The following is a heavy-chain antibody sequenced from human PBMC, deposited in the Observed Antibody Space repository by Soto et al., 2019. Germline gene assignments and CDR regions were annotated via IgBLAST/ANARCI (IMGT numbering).Heavy chain of an antibody. CDR1: GGSISSSSYY. J-gene: IGHJ6*02. CDR3: ASQQLVHYYYGMDV. V-gene: IGHV4-39*01. Sequence: QLQLQESGPGLVKPSETLPLTCTVSGGSISSSSYYWGWIRQPPGKGLEWIGSIYYSGSTYYNPSLKSRFTISVDTSKNQFSLKLSSVTAADTAVYYCASQQLVHYYYGMDVWGQGTTVTVSS. D-gene: IGHD6-13*01. CDR2: IYYSGST.